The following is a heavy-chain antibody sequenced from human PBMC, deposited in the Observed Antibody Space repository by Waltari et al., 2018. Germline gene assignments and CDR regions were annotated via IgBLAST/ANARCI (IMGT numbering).Heavy chain of an antibody. CDR2: INHSGST. D-gene: IGHD6-6*01. CDR1: GGSFSGYY. J-gene: IGHJ3*02. CDR3: ARESIAAPSDAFDI. Sequence: QVQLQQWGAGLLKPSETLSLTCAVYGGSFSGYYWSWIRQPPGKGLEWIGEINHSGSTNYNPSLKSRVTISVDTSKNQFSLKLSSVTAADTAVYYCARESIAAPSDAFDIWGQGTMVTVSS. V-gene: IGHV4-34*01.